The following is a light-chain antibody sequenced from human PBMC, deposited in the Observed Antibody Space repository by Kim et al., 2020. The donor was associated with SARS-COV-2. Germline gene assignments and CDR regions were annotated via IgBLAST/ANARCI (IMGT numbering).Light chain of an antibody. CDR2: SNN. Sequence: GQRVTITCSGRSSNIGSNTVNWYQQLPGTAPKFLIYSNNQRPSGVPDRFSGSKSGTSASLAISGLQSEDEADYYCATWDGSLNGWVFGGGTQLTVL. J-gene: IGLJ3*02. CDR1: SSNIGSNT. CDR3: ATWDGSLNGWV. V-gene: IGLV1-44*01.